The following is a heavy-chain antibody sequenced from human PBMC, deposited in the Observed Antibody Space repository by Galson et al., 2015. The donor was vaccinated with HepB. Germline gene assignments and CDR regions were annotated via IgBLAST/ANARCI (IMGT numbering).Heavy chain of an antibody. CDR2: LGTYNGYT. D-gene: IGHD3-22*01. CDR3: ARDWAYYYDSSGFGFGGY. J-gene: IGHJ4*02. V-gene: IGHV1-18*01. CDR1: GYTFTNYG. Sequence: SVKVSCKASGYTFTNYGISWVRQAPGQGLEWMGWLGTYNGYTNYAQKLQGRVTMTTDTSTNTAYMELRSLTSDDTAVYYCARDWAYYYDSSGFGFGGYWGQGTLVTVSS.